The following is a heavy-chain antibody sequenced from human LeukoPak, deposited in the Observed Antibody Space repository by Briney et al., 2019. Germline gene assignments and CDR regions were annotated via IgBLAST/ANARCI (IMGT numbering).Heavy chain of an antibody. CDR2: IYHSGST. D-gene: IGHD6-19*01. Sequence: SETLSLTCAVSGGSISSGGYSWSWIRQPPGKGLERIGYIYHSGSTYYNPSLKSRVTISVDRSKNQFSLKLSSVTAADTAVYYCARGGGKISSGWCDAFDIWGQGTMVTVSS. J-gene: IGHJ3*02. V-gene: IGHV4-30-2*01. CDR3: ARGGGKISSGWCDAFDI. CDR1: GGSISSGGYS.